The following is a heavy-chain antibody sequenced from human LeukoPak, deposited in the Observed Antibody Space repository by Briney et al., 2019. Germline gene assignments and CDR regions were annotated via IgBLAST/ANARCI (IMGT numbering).Heavy chain of an antibody. V-gene: IGHV4-34*01. CDR1: GGSFSGYY. CDR3: ARVSPAAFYWFDP. Sequence: SETLSLTCAVYGGSFSGYYWSWIRQPPGKGLEWIGEINHSGSTNYNPSLKSRVTISVDTSKNQFSLKLSSVTAADTAVYYCARVSPAAFYWFDPWGQGTLVTVSS. D-gene: IGHD2-2*01. J-gene: IGHJ5*02. CDR2: INHSGST.